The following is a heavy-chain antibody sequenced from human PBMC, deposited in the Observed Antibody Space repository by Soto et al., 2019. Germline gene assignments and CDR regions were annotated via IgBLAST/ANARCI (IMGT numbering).Heavy chain of an antibody. V-gene: IGHV1-18*01. D-gene: IGHD2-15*01. Sequence: QVQLVQSGAEVKKPGASVKVSCKASGYTFTSYGISWVRQAPGQGLEWMGWISAYNGNTNYAQKLQGRVTMTTDTSTRTAYMELRRVRSDDTAVYYCARDHPYCSGCSCKKGSNKELVPFDICGKGPMVTVSS. CDR3: ARDHPYCSGCSCKKGSNKELVPFDI. CDR2: ISAYNGNT. J-gene: IGHJ3*02. CDR1: GYTFTSYG.